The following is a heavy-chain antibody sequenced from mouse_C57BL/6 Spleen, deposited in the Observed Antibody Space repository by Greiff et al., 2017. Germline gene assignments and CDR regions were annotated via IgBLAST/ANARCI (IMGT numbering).Heavy chain of an antibody. J-gene: IGHJ1*03. CDR3: TRCDTAVVYGYFDV. CDR2: IDPETGGT. CDR1: GYTFTDYE. V-gene: IGHV1-15*01. D-gene: IGHD1-1*01. Sequence: QVQLKQSGAELVRPGASVTLSCTASGYTFTDYEMHWVKQTPVHGLEWIGAIDPETGGTAYNQKFKGKAILTADKSSSPAYMELRSLTSEDSAVYYCTRCDTAVVYGYFDVWGTGTTVTVAS.